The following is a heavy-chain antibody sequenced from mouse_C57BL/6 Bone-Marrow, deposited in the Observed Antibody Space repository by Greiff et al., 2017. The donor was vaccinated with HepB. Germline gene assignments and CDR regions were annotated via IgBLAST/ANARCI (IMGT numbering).Heavy chain of an antibody. CDR1: GFTFSNYW. Sequence: EVQRVESGGGLVQPGGSMKLSCVASGFTFSNYWMNWVRQSPEKGLEWVAQIRLKSDNYATHYAESVKGRFTISRDDSKSSVYLQMNNLRAEDTGIYYCTVYYGNYFDYWGQGTTLTVSS. CDR2: IRLKSDNYAT. CDR3: TVYYGNYFDY. V-gene: IGHV6-3*01. D-gene: IGHD2-1*01. J-gene: IGHJ2*01.